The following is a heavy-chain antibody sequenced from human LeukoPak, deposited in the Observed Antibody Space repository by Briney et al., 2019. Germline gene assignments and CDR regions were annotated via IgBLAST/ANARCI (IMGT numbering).Heavy chain of an antibody. Sequence: PGGSLRLSCAASGFTFSASAMNWVRQAPAKGLEWVSSVNGGGSSTYYADSVKGRFTISRDNSRNTLYLQMNSLRVEDTAVYAKGPVVTLDSWGQGTLVSVSS. CDR2: VNGGGSST. CDR3: GPVVTLDS. V-gene: IGHV3-23*01. CDR1: GFTFSASA. D-gene: IGHD2-21*02. J-gene: IGHJ4*02.